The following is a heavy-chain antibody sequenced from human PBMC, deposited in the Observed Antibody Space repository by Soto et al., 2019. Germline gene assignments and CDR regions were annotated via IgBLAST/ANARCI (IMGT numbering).Heavy chain of an antibody. V-gene: IGHV4-34*01. CDR2: INHSGST. Sequence: QVQLQQWGAGLLKPSETLSLTCAVYGGSFSGYYWSWIRQPPGKGLEWIGEINHSGSTNYNPSLKSRVTISVDTSKIQFSLKLSSVTAADTAVYYCARGSHYSSSGYSNYYYYGMDVWGQGTTVTVSS. CDR1: GGSFSGYY. D-gene: IGHD6-13*01. CDR3: ARGSHYSSSGYSNYYYYGMDV. J-gene: IGHJ6*02.